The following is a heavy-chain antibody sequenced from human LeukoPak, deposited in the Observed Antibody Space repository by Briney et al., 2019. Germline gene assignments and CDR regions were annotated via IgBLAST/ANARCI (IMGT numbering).Heavy chain of an antibody. V-gene: IGHV4-59*12. CDR2: IYYSGST. J-gene: IGHJ4*02. CDR3: ARGYHWGGYYFDY. CDR1: GGSISSYY. Sequence: AETLSLTCTVSGGSISSYYWSWIRQPPGKGLEWIGDIYYSGSTNYNPSLKSRVTISVDTSKNQFSLNLSSVTAADTAVYYCARGYHWGGYYFDYWGQGTLVTVSS. D-gene: IGHD1-1*01.